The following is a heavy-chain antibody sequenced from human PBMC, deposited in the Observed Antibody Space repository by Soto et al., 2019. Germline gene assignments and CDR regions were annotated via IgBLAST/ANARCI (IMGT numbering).Heavy chain of an antibody. CDR3: ARGVDYYDSSGYAPKDFDY. V-gene: IGHV3-23*01. D-gene: IGHD3-22*01. Sequence: GGSLRLSCAASGFTFSSYAMSWVRQAPGKGLEWVSVISGDGGSTYYADSVKGRFTISRDNSKNTLYLQMNSLRAEDTAVYYCARGVDYYDSSGYAPKDFDYWGQGTLVTVSS. J-gene: IGHJ4*02. CDR1: GFTFSSYA. CDR2: ISGDGGST.